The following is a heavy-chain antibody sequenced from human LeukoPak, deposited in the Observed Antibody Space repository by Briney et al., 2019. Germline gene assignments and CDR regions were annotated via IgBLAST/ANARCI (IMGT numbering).Heavy chain of an antibody. D-gene: IGHD1-26*01. CDR3: ARDVGATGDY. Sequence: PGGSLRPSCAASGFTVSSNYMSWVRQAPGKGLEWVSVIYSGGSTYYADSVKGRFTISRDNSKNTLYLQMNSLRAEDTAVYYCARDVGATGDYWGQGTLVTVSS. V-gene: IGHV3-53*01. J-gene: IGHJ4*02. CDR1: GFTVSSNY. CDR2: IYSGGST.